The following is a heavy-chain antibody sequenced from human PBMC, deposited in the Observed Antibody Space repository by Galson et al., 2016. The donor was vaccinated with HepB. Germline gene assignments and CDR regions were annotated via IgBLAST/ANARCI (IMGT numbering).Heavy chain of an antibody. CDR3: AARGNSWPYY. Sequence: SAKVSCKASGVTFSTSAVQWVRQARGQHLEWIGWIVAGNGDTKYAQKFQERVTITRDMSTRTAYTELSSLTSEDTAVYYCAARGNSWPYYWGQGTLVTVSS. CDR2: IVAGNGDT. CDR1: GVTFSTSA. V-gene: IGHV1-58*01. J-gene: IGHJ4*02. D-gene: IGHD6-13*01.